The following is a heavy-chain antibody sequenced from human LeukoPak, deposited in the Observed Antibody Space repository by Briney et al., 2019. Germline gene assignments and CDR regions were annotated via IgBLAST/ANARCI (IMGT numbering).Heavy chain of an antibody. V-gene: IGHV3-23*01. D-gene: IGHD3-16*01. Sequence: GGSLRLSCAASGFTFSRYAMSWVRQAPGKGLEWVSAISGSGGSTYYADSVKGRFTISRDNSKNTLYLQMNSLRAEDTAVYYCAKRIYDYVWGSYTDAFDIWGQGTMVTVSS. J-gene: IGHJ3*02. CDR2: ISGSGGST. CDR1: GFTFSRYA. CDR3: AKRIYDYVWGSYTDAFDI.